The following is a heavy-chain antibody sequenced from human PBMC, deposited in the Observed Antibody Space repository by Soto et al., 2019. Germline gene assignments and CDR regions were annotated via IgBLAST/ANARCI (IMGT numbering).Heavy chain of an antibody. CDR2: ISGSGGST. J-gene: IGHJ5*02. CDR1: GFTFSSYA. Sequence: EVQLLESGGGLVQPGGSLRLSCVASGFTFSSYAMSWVRQAPGKGLEWVSAISGSGGSTYYADSVKGRFTISRDNSKNTLYLQMNSLRAEDTAVYYCAKDTGYCSGGSCFNWFDPWGQGTLVTVSS. V-gene: IGHV3-23*01. CDR3: AKDTGYCSGGSCFNWFDP. D-gene: IGHD2-15*01.